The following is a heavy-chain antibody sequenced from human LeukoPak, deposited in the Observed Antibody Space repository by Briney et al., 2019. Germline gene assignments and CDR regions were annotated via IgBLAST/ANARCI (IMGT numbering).Heavy chain of an antibody. D-gene: IGHD1-26*01. CDR1: GGSVSRGSYY. V-gene: IGHV4-61*01. Sequence: SETLSLTCTVSGGSVSRGSYYWSWTRQPPGKGLEWIGYIHHSGTTNYSPSLKSRVTTSVDMSKNQFFLNLTSVTAADTAVYYCARGRLGVTYWGQGTLVTVSS. CDR2: IHHSGTT. J-gene: IGHJ4*02. CDR3: ARGRLGVTY.